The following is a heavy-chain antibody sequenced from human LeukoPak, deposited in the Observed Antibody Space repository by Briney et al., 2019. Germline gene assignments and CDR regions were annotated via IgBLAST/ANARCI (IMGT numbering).Heavy chain of an antibody. Sequence: GGSLRLSCAASGFTFSSYWMHWVRQAPGKGLVWVSRINTDGSSTSYADSVKGRFTISRDNAKNTLYLQMNSLRAEDTAVYYCARDAVVVIKAYYYYMDVWGKGTTVTVSS. J-gene: IGHJ6*03. CDR2: INTDGSST. D-gene: IGHD3-22*01. CDR3: ARDAVVVIKAYYYYMDV. CDR1: GFTFSSYW. V-gene: IGHV3-74*01.